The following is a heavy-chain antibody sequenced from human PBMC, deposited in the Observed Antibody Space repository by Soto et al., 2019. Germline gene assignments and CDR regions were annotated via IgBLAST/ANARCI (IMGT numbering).Heavy chain of an antibody. J-gene: IGHJ2*01. D-gene: IGHD2-15*01. CDR3: ARRSRYCSGGACSGYWYFDL. V-gene: IGHV4-59*08. Sequence: SETLSLTCTVSGASISSYYWSWIRQSPGKGLEWIGYISYSGSINYNPSFKRRVTISVDTSKNQFSLKLSSMTAADTAVYYCARRSRYCSGGACSGYWYFDLWGRGTLVTVSS. CDR1: GASISSYY. CDR2: ISYSGSI.